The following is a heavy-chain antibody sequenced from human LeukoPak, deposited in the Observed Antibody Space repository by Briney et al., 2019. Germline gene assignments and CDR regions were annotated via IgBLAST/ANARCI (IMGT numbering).Heavy chain of an antibody. CDR3: ARIYYDSSGYRLFDY. CDR1: GFTFSTHW. CDR2: INEDGSEK. J-gene: IGHJ4*02. D-gene: IGHD3-22*01. V-gene: IGHV3-7*02. Sequence: GGSLRLSCAASGFTFSTHWMSWVRQAPGKGLEWVANINEDGSEKYYVDSVKGRFTISRDNAKNSLYLQMNSLRAEDTALYYCARIYYDSSGYRLFDYWGQRTLVTVSS.